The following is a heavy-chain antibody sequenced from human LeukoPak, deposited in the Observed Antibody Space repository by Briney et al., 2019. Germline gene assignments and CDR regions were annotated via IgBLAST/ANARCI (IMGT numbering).Heavy chain of an antibody. J-gene: IGHJ4*02. CDR1: GYSISSGYY. V-gene: IGHV4-38-2*02. CDR3: ARYFDY. Sequence: PSETLSLTCTVSGYSISSGYYWGWIRQPPGKGLEWIGSIYHSGSTYYNPSLKSRVTISVDTSKNQFSLKLSSVTAADTAVYYCARYFDYWGQGTLVTVSS. CDR2: IYHSGST.